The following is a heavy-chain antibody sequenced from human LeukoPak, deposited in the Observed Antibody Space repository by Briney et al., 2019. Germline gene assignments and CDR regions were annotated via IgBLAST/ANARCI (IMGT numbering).Heavy chain of an antibody. V-gene: IGHV3-48*03. Sequence: GGSLRLSCAASGFTFSSYEMNWVRQAPGKGLEWVSYISSSGSTIYYADSVKGRFTISRDNAKNSLYLQMNSLRAEDTALYYCARDASPRDNWGQGTLVTVSS. CDR2: ISSSGSTI. CDR3: ARDASPRDN. CDR1: GFTFSSYE. J-gene: IGHJ4*02.